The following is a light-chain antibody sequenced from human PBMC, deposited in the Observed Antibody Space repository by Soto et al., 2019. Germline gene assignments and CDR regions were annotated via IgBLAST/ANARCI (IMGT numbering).Light chain of an antibody. Sequence: EIVLTQSPATLSLSPGERTTLSCRTSQSVSTCLAWYQHKPGQAPRLLIYDASNRATGIPARFSGSGSGTDFTLSISSLEPEDFAVYYCQQRSNWPFTFGGGTKVEIK. CDR1: QSVSTC. J-gene: IGKJ4*02. CDR3: QQRSNWPFT. V-gene: IGKV3-11*01. CDR2: DAS.